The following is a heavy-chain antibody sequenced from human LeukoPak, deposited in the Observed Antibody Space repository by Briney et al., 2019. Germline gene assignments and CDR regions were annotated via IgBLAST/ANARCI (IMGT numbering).Heavy chain of an antibody. J-gene: IGHJ4*02. Sequence: SETLSLTCTVSGGSISSGSYYWSWIRQPAGKGLEWIGRIYTSESTNYNPSLKSRVTISVDTSKNQFSLKLSSVTAADTAVYYCARAGIAAAGSIDYWGQGTLVTVSS. V-gene: IGHV4-61*02. CDR2: IYTSEST. D-gene: IGHD6-13*01. CDR3: ARAGIAAAGSIDY. CDR1: GGSISSGSYY.